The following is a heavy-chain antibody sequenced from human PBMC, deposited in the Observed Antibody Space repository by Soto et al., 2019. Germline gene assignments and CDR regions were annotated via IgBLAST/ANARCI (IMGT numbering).Heavy chain of an antibody. CDR3: AKDEWGYYDSSGYLDY. D-gene: IGHD3-22*01. CDR2: ISYDGSNK. Sequence: QVQLVESGGGVVQPGRSLRLSCAASGFTFSSYGMHWVRQAPGKGLEWVAVISYDGSNKYYADSVKGRFTISRDNSKNTLYLQMNSLRAEDTAVYYCAKDEWGYYDSSGYLDYWGQGTLVTVSS. CDR1: GFTFSSYG. J-gene: IGHJ4*02. V-gene: IGHV3-30*18.